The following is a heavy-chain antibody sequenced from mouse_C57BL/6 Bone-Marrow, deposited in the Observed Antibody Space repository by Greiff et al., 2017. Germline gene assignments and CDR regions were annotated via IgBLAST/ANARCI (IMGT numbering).Heavy chain of an antibody. Sequence: QVQLQQPGAELVKPGASVKLSCKASGYTFTSYWMHWVKQRPGQGLEWIGMIHPNSGSTNYNEKFKSKATLTVAKSSSTAYMQLSSLTSEDSAVYYCARSRRYSNVYAMDYWGQGTSVTVSS. CDR2: IHPNSGST. J-gene: IGHJ4*01. D-gene: IGHD2-5*01. CDR1: GYTFTSYW. V-gene: IGHV1-64*01. CDR3: ARSRRYSNVYAMDY.